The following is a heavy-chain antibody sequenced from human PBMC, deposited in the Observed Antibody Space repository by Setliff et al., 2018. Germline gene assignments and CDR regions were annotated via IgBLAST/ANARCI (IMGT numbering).Heavy chain of an antibody. CDR3: VKDMAGSYFDGRFDY. J-gene: IGHJ4*02. Sequence: GGSLRLSCAASGFTFSTYRMHWVRQAPGKGLEWVAVIWDDGGNKYHADSVKGRFTISRDNSKNTLYLQMNSLRVEDTALYYCVKDMAGSYFDGRFDYWGPGTLVTVSS. CDR1: GFTFSTYR. V-gene: IGHV3-30*02. D-gene: IGHD1-26*01. CDR2: IWDDGGNK.